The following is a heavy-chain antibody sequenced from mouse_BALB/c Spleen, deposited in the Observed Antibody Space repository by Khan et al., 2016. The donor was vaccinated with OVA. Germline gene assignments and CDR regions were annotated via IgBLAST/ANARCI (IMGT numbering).Heavy chain of an antibody. CDR2: ISYSGST. Sequence: EVKLLESGPGLVKPSQSLSLTCTVTGYSITSNYAWNWLRQFPGNKLEWMGYISYSGSTNYNPSLKIRISITRDTSKNQFFLQLNSATNEDIATYYCARGNYYGYAMDYWGQGTSITVAS. J-gene: IGHJ4*01. CDR3: ARGNYYGYAMDY. D-gene: IGHD1-1*01. CDR1: GYSITSNYA. V-gene: IGHV3-2*02.